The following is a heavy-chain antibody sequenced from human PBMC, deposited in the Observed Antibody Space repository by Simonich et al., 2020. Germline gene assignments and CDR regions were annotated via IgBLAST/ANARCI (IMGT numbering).Heavy chain of an antibody. CDR2: NNPNRDGT. D-gene: IGHD1-26*01. CDR1: GYTFTGYY. Sequence: QVQLVQSGAEVKKPGASVKVSCKASGYTFTGYYMHWVRQAPGQGLEWMGWNNPNRDGTNYAQKFQGRVTMTRDTAISTAYMELSRLRSDDTAVYYCARDLRGSYYYYYYMDVWGKGTTVTVSS. J-gene: IGHJ6*03. CDR3: ARDLRGSYYYYYYMDV. V-gene: IGHV1-2*02.